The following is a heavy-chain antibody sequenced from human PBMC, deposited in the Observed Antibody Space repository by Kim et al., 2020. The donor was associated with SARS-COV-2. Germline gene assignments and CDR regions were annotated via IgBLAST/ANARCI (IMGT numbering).Heavy chain of an antibody. CDR2: IYYSGST. D-gene: IGHD4-17*01. Sequence: SETLSLTCTVSGGSISSGGYYWSWIRQHPGKGLEWIGYIYYSGSTYYNPSLKSRVTISVDTSKNQFSLKLSSVTAADTAVYYCATKTPPGEPHWFDPWGQGTLVTVSS. V-gene: IGHV4-31*03. CDR1: GGSISSGGYY. J-gene: IGHJ5*02. CDR3: ATKTPPGEPHWFDP.